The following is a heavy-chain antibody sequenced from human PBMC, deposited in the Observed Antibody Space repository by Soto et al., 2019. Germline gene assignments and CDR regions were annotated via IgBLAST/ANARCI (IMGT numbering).Heavy chain of an antibody. CDR2: ISSSSSYI. J-gene: IGHJ6*02. CDR3: ARVRYDSSGWPARREYYYGMDV. D-gene: IGHD6-19*01. V-gene: IGHV3-21*01. CDR1: GFTFSSYS. Sequence: EVQLVESGGGLVKPGGSLRLSCAASGFTFSSYSMNWVRQAPGKGLEWVSSISSSSSYIYYADSVKGRFTISRDNAKNSLYLQMNGLRAEDTAVYYCARVRYDSSGWPARREYYYGMDVWGQGTTVTVSS.